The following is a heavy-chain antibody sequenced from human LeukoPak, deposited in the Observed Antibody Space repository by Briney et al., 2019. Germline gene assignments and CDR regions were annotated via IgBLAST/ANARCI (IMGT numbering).Heavy chain of an antibody. V-gene: IGHV1-69*05. J-gene: IGHJ3*02. Sequence: GSSVKVSCKASGGTFSSYAISWVRQAPGQGLEWMGGIIPIFGTANYAQKFQGRVTITTDESTSTAYMELSSLRSEDTAVYYCARGAGGSGSYYPWVFAIWGQGTMVTVSS. CDR3: ARGAGGSGSYYPWVFAI. CDR1: GGTFSSYA. D-gene: IGHD3-10*01. CDR2: IIPIFGTA.